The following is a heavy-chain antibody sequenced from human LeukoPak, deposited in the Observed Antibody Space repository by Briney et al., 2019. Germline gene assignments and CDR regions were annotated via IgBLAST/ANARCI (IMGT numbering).Heavy chain of an antibody. D-gene: IGHD2-2*01. Sequence: GGSLRLSCAASGFTFSSYGMHWVRQAPGKGLEWVAFIRYDGSNKYYADSVKGRFTISRDNSKNTLYLQMNSLRAEDTAVYYCAKDIAYCSSTSCYDDYWGQGTLVTVSS. V-gene: IGHV3-30*02. CDR3: AKDIAYCSSTSCYDDY. CDR1: GFTFSSYG. J-gene: IGHJ4*02. CDR2: IRYDGSNK.